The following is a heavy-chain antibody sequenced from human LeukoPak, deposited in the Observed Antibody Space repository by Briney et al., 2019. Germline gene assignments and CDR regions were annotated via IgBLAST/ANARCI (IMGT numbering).Heavy chain of an antibody. CDR3: ASTPDIVATAADH. Sequence: SETLSLTCAVSGGSISSGGYSWSWIRQPPGKGLEWIGYIYHSGSTYYNPSLKSRVTISVDRSKNQFSLKLSSVTAADTAVYYCASTPDIVATAADHWGQGTLVTVSS. CDR1: GGSISSGGYS. J-gene: IGHJ4*02. V-gene: IGHV4-30-2*01. D-gene: IGHD5-12*01. CDR2: IYHSGST.